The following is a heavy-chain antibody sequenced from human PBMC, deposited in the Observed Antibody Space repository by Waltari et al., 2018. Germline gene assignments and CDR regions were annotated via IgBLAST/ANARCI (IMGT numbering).Heavy chain of an antibody. J-gene: IGHJ3*02. CDR3: AGHDLRYDYGSGSYAFDI. Sequence: QVQLQESGPGLVKPSETLSLTCTVSGGSISSYYWSWIRQPAGKGLEWIGHIYTSGSTNYNPSLKSRVTRSGDTAKNQFSLKRSSVTAADTAVYYCAGHDLRYDYGSGSYAFDIWGQGTMVTVSS. CDR1: GGSISSYY. V-gene: IGHV4-4*07. CDR2: IYTSGST. D-gene: IGHD3-10*01.